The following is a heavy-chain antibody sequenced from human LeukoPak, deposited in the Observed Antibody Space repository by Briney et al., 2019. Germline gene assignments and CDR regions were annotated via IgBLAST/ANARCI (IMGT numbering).Heavy chain of an antibody. CDR1: GGSISSYY. Sequence: SETLSLTCTVSGGSISSYYWTWIRQPPGKGLEWIGYIYYSGTTKYNPSLRGRATISVDTSKNQFSLKVSSGTAADTAVYYCARGDVYGNEYFQHWGQGALVTVSS. CDR2: IYYSGTT. CDR3: ARGDVYGNEYFQH. D-gene: IGHD5/OR15-5a*01. V-gene: IGHV4-59*01. J-gene: IGHJ1*01.